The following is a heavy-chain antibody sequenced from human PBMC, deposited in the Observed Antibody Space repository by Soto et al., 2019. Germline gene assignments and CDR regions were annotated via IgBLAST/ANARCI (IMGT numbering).Heavy chain of an antibody. V-gene: IGHV5-10-1*01. Sequence: PGESLKISCKGSGYSFTSYWISWVRQMPGKGLEWMGRIDPSDSYTNYSPSFQGHVTISADKSISTAYLQWSSLKASDTAMYYCARHTVVTRGPGSVDVWGQGTTVTVSS. J-gene: IGHJ6*02. CDR3: ARHTVVTRGPGSVDV. CDR1: GYSFTSYW. D-gene: IGHD2-21*02. CDR2: IDPSDSYT.